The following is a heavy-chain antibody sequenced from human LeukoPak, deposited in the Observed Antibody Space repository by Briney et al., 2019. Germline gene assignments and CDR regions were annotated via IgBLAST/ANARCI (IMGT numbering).Heavy chain of an antibody. CDR1: GFTFSGYG. CDR3: ARDPHSGLTRFW. V-gene: IGHV3-48*01. CDR2: ISRGSDDI. D-gene: IGHD3-16*01. J-gene: IGHJ4*02. Sequence: GGSLRLSCAASGFTFSGYGMNWVRQAPGKGLEWVSYISRGSDDITYADSVRGRFTISRDNAKNSLSLQMNSLRADDTAVYYCARDPHSGLTRFWGGQGTLVTVSS.